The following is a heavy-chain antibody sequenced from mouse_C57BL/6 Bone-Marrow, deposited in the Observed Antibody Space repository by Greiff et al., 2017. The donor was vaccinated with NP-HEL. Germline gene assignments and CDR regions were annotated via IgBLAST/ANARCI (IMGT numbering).Heavy chain of an antibody. Sequence: EVQRVESGGGLVKPGGSLKLSCAASGFTFSDYGMHWVRQAPEKGLEWVAYISSGSSTIYYADTVKGRFTISRDNAKNTLFLQMTSLRSEDTAMYYCASRYSNYLYWYFDVWGTGTTVTVSS. CDR3: ASRYSNYLYWYFDV. D-gene: IGHD2-5*01. CDR1: GFTFSDYG. J-gene: IGHJ1*03. CDR2: ISSGSSTI. V-gene: IGHV5-17*01.